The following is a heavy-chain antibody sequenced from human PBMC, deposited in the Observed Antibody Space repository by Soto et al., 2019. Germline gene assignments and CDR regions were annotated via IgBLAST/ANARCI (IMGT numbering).Heavy chain of an antibody. CDR1: GYSFTSYC. CDR2: IYPGDSDT. V-gene: IGHV5-51*01. Sequence: PGESLKISCKGSGYSFTSYCIGWVRQMPGKGLEWMGIIYPGDSDTRYSPSFQGQVTISADKSISTAYLQWSSLKASDTAMYYCARVYYDRPYYYYGMDVWGQGTTVTVSS. D-gene: IGHD3-22*01. CDR3: ARVYYDRPYYYYGMDV. J-gene: IGHJ6*02.